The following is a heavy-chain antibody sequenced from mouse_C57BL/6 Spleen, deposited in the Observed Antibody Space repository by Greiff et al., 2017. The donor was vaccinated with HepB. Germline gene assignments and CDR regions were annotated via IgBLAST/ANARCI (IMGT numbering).Heavy chain of an antibody. CDR1: GYTFTDYY. D-gene: IGHD2-10*02. CDR2: INPNNGGT. Sequence: EVQLQQSGPELVKPGASVKISCKASGYTFTDYYMNWVKQSHGKSLEWIGDINPNNGGTSYNQKFKGKATLTVDKSSSTAYMELRSLTSEDSAVYYCARGQSPSYWYFDVWGTGTTVTVSS. V-gene: IGHV1-26*01. J-gene: IGHJ1*03. CDR3: ARGQSPSYWYFDV.